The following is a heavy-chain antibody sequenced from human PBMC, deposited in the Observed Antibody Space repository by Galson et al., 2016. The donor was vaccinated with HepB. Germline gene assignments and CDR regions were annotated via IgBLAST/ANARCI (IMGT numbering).Heavy chain of an antibody. Sequence: QSGAEVKKPGESLKISCKGSGSFFSNYWIGWVRQMPGKGLEWMGIIYPGDSDTKYSPSFEGQVTIAADKSVNTAYLQWSGLKASDTAMYYCAGGVGVTSYLDYWGQGTLVIVSS. CDR2: IYPGDSDT. D-gene: IGHD3-16*01. CDR3: AGGVGVTSYLDY. V-gene: IGHV5-51*01. J-gene: IGHJ4*02. CDR1: GSFFSNYW.